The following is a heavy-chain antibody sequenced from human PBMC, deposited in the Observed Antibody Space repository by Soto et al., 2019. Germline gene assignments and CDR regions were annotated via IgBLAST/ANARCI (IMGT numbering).Heavy chain of an antibody. CDR2: INAGNGNT. Sequence: ASVRVSCKASGYTFTSCAMHWVRQAPGQRLEWMGWINAGNGNTKYSQKFQGRVTITRDTSTNTVFLELRSLKSDDTAIYYCARDRLRGYDSSGFYSWGQGTMVTVSS. CDR3: ARDRLRGYDSSGFYS. J-gene: IGHJ4*02. D-gene: IGHD3-22*01. V-gene: IGHV1-3*01. CDR1: GYTFTSCA.